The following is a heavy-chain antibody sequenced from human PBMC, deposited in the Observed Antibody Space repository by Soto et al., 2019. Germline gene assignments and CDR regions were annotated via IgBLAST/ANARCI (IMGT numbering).Heavy chain of an antibody. CDR2: TIPMFGTP. CDR3: ARQLRERDYYCGMAL. Sequence: QVQLVQSGAEMQQPGASVRVSCKASGGTFSKYAFSWVRRAPGQGLEWLGGTIPMFGTPNYAQKFQGRVAISADESTATVYMELSSLGSEDTAVYFWARQLRERDYYCGMALWGQGTTVTVSS. J-gene: IGHJ6*02. CDR1: GGTFSKYA. D-gene: IGHD1-7*01. V-gene: IGHV1-69*01.